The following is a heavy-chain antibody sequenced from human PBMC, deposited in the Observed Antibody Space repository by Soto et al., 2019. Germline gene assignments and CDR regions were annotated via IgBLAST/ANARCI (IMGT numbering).Heavy chain of an antibody. CDR1: GFTFSDYY. Sequence: GGSLRLSCEASGFTFSDYYMSWIRQAPGKGLEWVSYISSSGSTIYYADSVKGRFTISRDNAKNSLYLQMNSLRAEDTAVYYCARVPKQWLVPFEAFDIWCQGTMVTVSS. CDR2: ISSSGSTI. J-gene: IGHJ3*02. D-gene: IGHD6-19*01. CDR3: ARVPKQWLVPFEAFDI. V-gene: IGHV3-11*01.